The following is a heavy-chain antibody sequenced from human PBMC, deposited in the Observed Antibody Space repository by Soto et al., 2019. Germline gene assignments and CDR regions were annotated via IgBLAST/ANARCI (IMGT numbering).Heavy chain of an antibody. V-gene: IGHV1-3*05. D-gene: IGHD6-13*01. J-gene: IGHJ6*02. CDR3: ARADSNYYYYYGMDV. CDR2: INAGNGNT. CDR1: GYTFTHYD. Sequence: QVQLVQSGAEEKKPGASVKVSCKASGYTFTHYDMHWVRQAPGQRLEWMGWINAGNGNTKYSQKFQGRVTITRDTSASTAYMELSSLRSEDTAVYYCARADSNYYYYYGMDVWGQGTTVTVSS.